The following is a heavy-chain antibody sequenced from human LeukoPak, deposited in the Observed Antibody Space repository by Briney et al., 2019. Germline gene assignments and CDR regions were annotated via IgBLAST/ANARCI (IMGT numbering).Heavy chain of an antibody. D-gene: IGHD3-10*01. CDR3: TTGTDYYGSGSYSGY. Sequence: GGSLRLSCAASGFTFSSYGMSWVRQAPGKGLEWVSAITATSSSTHDADSVKGRFTISRDNSKNTLYLQMNSLKTEDTAVYYCTTGTDYYGSGSYSGYWGQGTLVTVSS. V-gene: IGHV3-23*01. CDR1: GFTFSSYG. J-gene: IGHJ4*02. CDR2: ITATSSST.